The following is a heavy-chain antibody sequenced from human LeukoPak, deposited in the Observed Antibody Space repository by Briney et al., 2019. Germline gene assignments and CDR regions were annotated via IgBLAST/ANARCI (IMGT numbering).Heavy chain of an antibody. V-gene: IGHV4-59*01. J-gene: IGHJ4*02. CDR3: ARRGRALYCSGGSCYDY. Sequence: PSQTLSLTCTVSVGAISSYYWSWIRRPPGKGLEWSGYIYYSGSTNYNPSLKSRVTISVDTSKNQFSLKLSSVTAADTAVYYCARRGRALYCSGGSCYDYWGQGTLVTVSS. CDR2: IYYSGST. D-gene: IGHD2-15*01. CDR1: VGAISSYY.